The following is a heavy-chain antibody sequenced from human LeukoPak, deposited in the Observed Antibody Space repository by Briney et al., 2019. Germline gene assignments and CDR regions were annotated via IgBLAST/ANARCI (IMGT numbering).Heavy chain of an antibody. CDR3: ASPGSVGDTGMPDY. CDR2: ISYDGSNK. J-gene: IGHJ4*02. V-gene: IGHV3-30*04. D-gene: IGHD5-18*01. Sequence: GGSLRLSCAASGFTFSSYAMHWVRQAPGKGLEWVAVISYDGSNKYYADSVKGRFTISRDNSKNTLYLQMNSLRAEDTAVYYCASPGSVGDTGMPDYWGQGTLVTVSS. CDR1: GFTFSSYA.